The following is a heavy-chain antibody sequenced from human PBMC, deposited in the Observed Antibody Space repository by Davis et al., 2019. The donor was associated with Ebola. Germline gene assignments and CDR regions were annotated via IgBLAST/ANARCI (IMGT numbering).Heavy chain of an antibody. J-gene: IGHJ4*02. CDR3: AKYKSLYGGDSFDL. Sequence: ASVKVSCKASGYSLTAYAMNWVRQAPGRGLEYMGWINTKTGNPTFAPGFTGRFVFSLDTSVNTAYLQISSLQAEDTAVYYCAKYKSLYGGDSFDLWGQGTLVTVSS. V-gene: IGHV7-4-1*02. CDR1: GYSLTAYA. D-gene: IGHD1-1*01. CDR2: INTKTGNP.